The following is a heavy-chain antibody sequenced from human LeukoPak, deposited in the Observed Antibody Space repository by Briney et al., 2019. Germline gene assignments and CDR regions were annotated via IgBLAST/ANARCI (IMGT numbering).Heavy chain of an antibody. D-gene: IGHD6-19*01. CDR3: ARAPGYSSGWPPDY. V-gene: IGHV1-18*01. CDR2: ISAYNGNT. J-gene: IGHJ4*02. Sequence: ASVKVSCKASGYTFTSYGISWVRQAPGQGLEWMGWISAYNGNTNYAQKLQGRVTMTTDTSTSTVYMELRSLRSDDTAVYYCARAPGYSSGWPPDYWGQGTLVTVSS. CDR1: GYTFTSYG.